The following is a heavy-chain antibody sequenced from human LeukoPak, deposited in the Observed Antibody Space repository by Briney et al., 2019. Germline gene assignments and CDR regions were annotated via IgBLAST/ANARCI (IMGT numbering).Heavy chain of an antibody. CDR2: INHSGGT. CDR3: ARLRYYDFWSGYYDKNYYFDY. J-gene: IGHJ4*02. Sequence: PSETLSLTCAVYGGSFSGYYWSWIRQPPGEGLEWIGEINHSGGTNYNPSLKSRVTISVDTSKNQFSLKLSSVTAADTAVYYCARLRYYDFWSGYYDKNYYFDYWGQGTLVTVSS. V-gene: IGHV4-34*01. D-gene: IGHD3-3*01. CDR1: GGSFSGYY.